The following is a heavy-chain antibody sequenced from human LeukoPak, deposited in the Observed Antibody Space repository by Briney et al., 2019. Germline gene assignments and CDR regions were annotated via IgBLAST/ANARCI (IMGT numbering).Heavy chain of an antibody. J-gene: IGHJ3*02. D-gene: IGHD1-1*01. CDR2: IKQDGSEK. CDR1: GFTISSYW. V-gene: IGHV3-7*01. CDR3: ARDSAWGTRMDAFDI. Sequence: GGSLRLSCAASGFTISSYWMNWVRQAPGKGLEWVANIKQDGSEKKYVDSVMGRFTISRDNAKNSVYLQMNSLRAEDTAVYYCARDSAWGTRMDAFDIWGQGTMVTVSS.